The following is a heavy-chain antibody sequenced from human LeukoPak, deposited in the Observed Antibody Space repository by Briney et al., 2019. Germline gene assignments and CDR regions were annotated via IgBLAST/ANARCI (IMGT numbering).Heavy chain of an antibody. CDR1: CGFISCYY. CDR2: NLYSGST. J-gene: IGHJ6*03. V-gene: IGHV4-59*01. D-gene: IGHD4-11*01. CDR3: ARGHSIEPYYYYYYMDV. Sequence: PSEALFPTCPVSCGFISCYYRRLIRPPPREGLELVGFNLYSGSTSYNPALKSRVTISLDTSNNQFSLKLRSVTAADTAVYYCARGHSIEPYYYYYYMDVWGKGTTVTVSS.